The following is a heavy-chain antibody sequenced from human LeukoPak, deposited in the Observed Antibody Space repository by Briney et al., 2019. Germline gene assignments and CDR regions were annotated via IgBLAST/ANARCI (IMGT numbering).Heavy chain of an antibody. D-gene: IGHD3-10*01. CDR3: AKPGYGSGSYGVY. V-gene: IGHV3-23*01. J-gene: IGHJ4*02. CDR1: GFTFSSYA. Sequence: GDSLRLSCATSGFTFSSYAMSWVRQAPGKGLEWVSAISGSGGSTYYADSVKGRFTISRDNSKNTLYLQMNSLRAEDTAVYYCAKPGYGSGSYGVYWGQGTLVTVSS. CDR2: ISGSGGST.